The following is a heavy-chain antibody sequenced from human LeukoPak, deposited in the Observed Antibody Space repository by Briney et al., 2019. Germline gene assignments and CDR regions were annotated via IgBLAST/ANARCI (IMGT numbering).Heavy chain of an antibody. CDR1: GYTLTELS. D-gene: IGHD2-15*01. J-gene: IGHJ5*02. CDR2: FDPEDGET. V-gene: IGHV1-24*01. CDR3: ATGVGYCSGGSCYGRGNWFDP. Sequence: GASVKVSCKFSGYTLTELSMHWVRQAPGKGLEWMGGFDPEDGETIYAQKFQGRVTMTEDTSTDTAYMELSSLRSEDTAVYYCATGVGYCSGGSCYGRGNWFDPWGQGTLVTVSS.